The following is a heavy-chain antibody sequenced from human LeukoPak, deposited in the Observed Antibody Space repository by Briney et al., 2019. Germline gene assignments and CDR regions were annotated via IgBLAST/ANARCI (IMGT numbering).Heavy chain of an antibody. J-gene: IGHJ4*02. V-gene: IGHV1-69*04. Sequence: ASVKVSCKASGGTFSSYAISWVRQAPGQGLEWMGRIIPILGIANYAQKFQGRVTITADKSTSTAYMELRSLRSDDTAVYYCARDRGYCSSTSCRRFDYWGQGTLVTVSS. CDR2: IIPILGIA. D-gene: IGHD2-2*01. CDR3: ARDRGYCSSTSCRRFDY. CDR1: GGTFSSYA.